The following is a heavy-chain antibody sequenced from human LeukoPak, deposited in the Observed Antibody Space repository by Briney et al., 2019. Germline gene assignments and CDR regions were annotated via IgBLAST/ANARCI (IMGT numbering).Heavy chain of an antibody. Sequence: SQTLSLTCAVSGGSISSGGYSWGWVRQPPGEGLEWVGHIYHSGSTYYNPSLQSRVTISLDRSKNQFSLKLSSMTAADTAVYYCASGNTGYDRDSFDIWGQGTMVTVSS. D-gene: IGHD5-12*01. J-gene: IGHJ3*02. V-gene: IGHV4-30-2*01. CDR2: IYHSGST. CDR1: GGSISSGGYS. CDR3: ASGNTGYDRDSFDI.